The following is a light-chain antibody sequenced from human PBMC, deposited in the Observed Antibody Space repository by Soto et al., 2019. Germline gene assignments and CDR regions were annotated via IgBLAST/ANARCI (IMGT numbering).Light chain of an antibody. V-gene: IGLV2-23*02. CDR1: SSDVGSYNL. Sequence: ALTQPASVSGSPGQSITISCTGTSSDVGSYNLVSWYQQHPGKAPKLMIYEVSKRPSGVSNRFSGSKSGNTASLTISGLQAEDEADYYCCSYAGSSPYVFGTGTKVTVL. CDR2: EVS. CDR3: CSYAGSSPYV. J-gene: IGLJ1*01.